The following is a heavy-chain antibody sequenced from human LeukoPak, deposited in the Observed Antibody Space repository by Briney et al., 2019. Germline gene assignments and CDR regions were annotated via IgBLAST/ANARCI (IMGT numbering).Heavy chain of an antibody. J-gene: IGHJ4*02. V-gene: IGHV3-23*01. CDR2: FSGSGGST. CDR3: AKDSADY. CDR1: GFTFSSRA. Sequence: GGSLRLSCAASGFTFSSRAMSWVRQAPGKGLEWVSAFSGSGGSTYYADSVKGRFTISRDNSKNTLYLQMNSLRVEDTAVYYCAKDSADYWGQGTLVTVAS.